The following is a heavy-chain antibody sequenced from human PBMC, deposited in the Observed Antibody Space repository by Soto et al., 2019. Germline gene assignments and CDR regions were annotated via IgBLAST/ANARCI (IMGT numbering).Heavy chain of an antibody. CDR3: ARNMDYCYGPGSGNGHGV. CDR2: INTKFGDT. Sequence: QVQLVKSGAELKEPGDSVRVSCEASGYTFTAYYIHWVRQVPRQGLECMGCINTKFGDTTYAQDFQGRVTMTRNMAISTVYMELSRLTSAGTAIYYCARNMDYCYGPGSGNGHGVWGQWTTVTVFS. CDR1: GYTFTAYY. J-gene: IGHJ6*02. D-gene: IGHD3-10*01. V-gene: IGHV1-2*02.